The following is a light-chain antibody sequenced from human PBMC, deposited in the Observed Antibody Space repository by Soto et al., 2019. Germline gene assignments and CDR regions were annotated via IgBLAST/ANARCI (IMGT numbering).Light chain of an antibody. CDR2: RIA. CDR1: NIAAKN. J-gene: IGLJ2*01. CDR3: QVWDSSTPVV. Sequence: SYELTQPLSVSVALGQTARITCGGNNIAAKNVHWYQQKPGQAPVLVIYRIANRPSGIPERVSGSNSGNTATLTISRAQDGDEADYYCQVWDSSTPVVFGGGTKVTVL. V-gene: IGLV3-9*01.